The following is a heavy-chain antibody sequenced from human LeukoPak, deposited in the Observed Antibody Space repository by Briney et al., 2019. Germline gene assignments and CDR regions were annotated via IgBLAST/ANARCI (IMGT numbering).Heavy chain of an antibody. D-gene: IGHD1-1*01. CDR3: ARDFKGMTTIDY. J-gene: IGHJ4*02. Sequence: SGGSXXXXNXXXTWIRQPPGKGLEWIGYIYYSGSTYYNPSLKGRVTISVDTSRNQFSLKLNSVTAADTAVYYCARDFKGMTTIDYWGQGTLVTVSS. CDR2: IYYSGST. V-gene: IGHV4-30-4*01. CDR1: GGSXXXXNXX.